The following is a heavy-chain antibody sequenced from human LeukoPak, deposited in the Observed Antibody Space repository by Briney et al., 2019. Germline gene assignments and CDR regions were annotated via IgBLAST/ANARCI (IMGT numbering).Heavy chain of an antibody. CDR1: GFTFSNAW. V-gene: IGHV3-15*01. CDR3: TTPGYYDFWSPRRVGFDP. Sequence: GGSLRLSCAASGFTFSNAWMSWVRQAPGKGLEWVGRIKSKTDGGTTDYAAPVKGRFTISRDDSKNTLYLQMNSLKTEDTAVYYCTTPGYYDFWSPRRVGFDPWGQGTLVTVSS. J-gene: IGHJ5*02. CDR2: IKSKTDGGTT. D-gene: IGHD3-3*01.